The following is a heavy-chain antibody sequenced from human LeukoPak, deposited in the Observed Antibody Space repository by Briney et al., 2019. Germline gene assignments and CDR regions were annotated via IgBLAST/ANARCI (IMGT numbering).Heavy chain of an antibody. V-gene: IGHV3-30*18. J-gene: IGHJ3*02. D-gene: IGHD4-23*01. Sequence: GGSLRLSCAASGFTFSSYGMHWVRQAPGKGLEWVAVISHDGSNKYYADSVKGRFTISRDNSKNTLYLQMNSLRAEDTAVYYCANTVSNYGGAFDTWGQGTMVTVSS. CDR1: GFTFSSYG. CDR2: ISHDGSNK. CDR3: ANTVSNYGGAFDT.